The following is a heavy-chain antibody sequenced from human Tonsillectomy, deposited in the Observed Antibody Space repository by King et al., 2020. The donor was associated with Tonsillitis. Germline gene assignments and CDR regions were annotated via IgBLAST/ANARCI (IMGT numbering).Heavy chain of an antibody. V-gene: IGHV4-34*01. CDR3: ARSHAEFGVVIYYYYYYMDV. J-gene: IGHJ6*03. D-gene: IGHD3-3*01. CDR2: INHSGST. CDR1: GGSFSGYY. Sequence: VQLQQWGAGLLKPSETLSLTCAVYGGSFSGYYWSWIRQPPGKGLEWIGEINHSGSTNYNPSLKSRVTISVDTSKNQFSLKLSSVTAADTAVYYCARSHAEFGVVIYYYYYYMDVWGKGTTVTVSS.